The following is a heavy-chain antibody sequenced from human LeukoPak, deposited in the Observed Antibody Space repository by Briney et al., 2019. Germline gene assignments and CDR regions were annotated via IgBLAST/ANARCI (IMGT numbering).Heavy chain of an antibody. V-gene: IGHV5-51*01. CDR3: AIPPGYCGNDCSFDH. CDR2: IYPGDYET. CDR1: GYSFSNYW. Sequence: HGESLKIPCEGSGYSFSNYWIGWVRQMPGKGLEWMGIIYPGDYETRYSPSFQGLVTISVDKSISTAYLQWSSLKASDTAMYYCAIPPGYCGNDCSFDHWGQGTLVTVSS. J-gene: IGHJ4*02. D-gene: IGHD2-21*02.